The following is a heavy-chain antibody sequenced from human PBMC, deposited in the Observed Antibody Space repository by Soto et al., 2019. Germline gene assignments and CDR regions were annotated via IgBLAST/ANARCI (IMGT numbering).Heavy chain of an antibody. Sequence: QVQLVQSGAEVKKPGASVKVSCKASGYTFTSYAMHWVRQAPGQRLEWMGWINAGNGNTKYSQKFQGRVTITRDTSASTAYMELSSLRSEDTGVYYCARDPNTYSSSWHFDYWGQGTLVTVSS. CDR3: ARDPNTYSSSWHFDY. CDR2: INAGNGNT. CDR1: GYTFTSYA. D-gene: IGHD6-13*01. J-gene: IGHJ4*02. V-gene: IGHV1-3*01.